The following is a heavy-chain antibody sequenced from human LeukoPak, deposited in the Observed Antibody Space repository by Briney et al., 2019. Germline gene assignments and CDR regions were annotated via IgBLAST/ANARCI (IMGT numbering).Heavy chain of an antibody. CDR1: GFTISSYW. J-gene: IGHJ4*02. Sequence: GSLRLSCGATGFTISSYWMHWVRQASGKGLVWVSRINGDGSSTTYADSVKGRFTIPRDNAKNTLYLQMNSLRAEDTAVYYCAKGGTTVVDYWGQGTLVTVSS. V-gene: IGHV3-74*03. CDR2: INGDGSST. D-gene: IGHD4-23*01. CDR3: AKGGTTVVDY.